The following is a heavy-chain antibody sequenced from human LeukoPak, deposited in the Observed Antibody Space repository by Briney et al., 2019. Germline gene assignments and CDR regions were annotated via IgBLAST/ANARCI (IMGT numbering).Heavy chain of an antibody. D-gene: IGHD1-26*01. CDR3: ARVVGIQFDY. V-gene: IGHV4-61*02. CDR2: IYTSGST. Sequence: SETLSLTCTVSGGSISSGSYYWSWIRQPAGKGLEWIGRIYTSGSTNYNPSLKSRVTISVDTSKNQFSLKLSSVTAADTAVYYCARVVGIQFDYWGQGTLVTVSS. J-gene: IGHJ4*02. CDR1: GGSISSGSYY.